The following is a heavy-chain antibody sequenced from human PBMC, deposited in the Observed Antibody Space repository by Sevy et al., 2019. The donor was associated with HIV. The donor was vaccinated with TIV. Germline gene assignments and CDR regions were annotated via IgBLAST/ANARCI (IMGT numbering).Heavy chain of an antibody. V-gene: IGHV3-23*01. D-gene: IGHD3-3*01. Sequence: GGSLRLSCAASGFTFSSYAMSWVRQAPGKGLEWVSAISGSGGSTYYADSVKGRFTISRDNSKNTLYLQMNSLRAEDTAVYYCAKAKSPSYDFWSGHAEYFQHWGQGTLVTVSS. J-gene: IGHJ1*01. CDR2: ISGSGGST. CDR3: AKAKSPSYDFWSGHAEYFQH. CDR1: GFTFSSYA.